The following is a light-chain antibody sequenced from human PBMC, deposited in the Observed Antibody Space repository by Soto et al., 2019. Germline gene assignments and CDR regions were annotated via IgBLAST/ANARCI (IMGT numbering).Light chain of an antibody. CDR2: DVS. CDR1: SSDVGGYNY. J-gene: IGLJ2*01. V-gene: IGLV2-14*01. CDR3: SSYTNSGTLVV. Sequence: QSALTQPASVSGSPGQSITISCTGTSSDVGGYNYVSWYQQHPGKAPKLMISDVSNRPSGVSERFSGSKSGNTASLTISGLQAEDEADYYCSSYTNSGTLVVFGGGTKVTVL.